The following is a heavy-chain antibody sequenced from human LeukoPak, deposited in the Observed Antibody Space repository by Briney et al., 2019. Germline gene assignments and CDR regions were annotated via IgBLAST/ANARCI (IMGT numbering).Heavy chain of an antibody. V-gene: IGHV3-7*03. CDR2: IKQDGSEK. Sequence: GGSLRLSCAASGFTFSSYWMSWVRQAPGKGLEWVANIKQDGSEKYYVDSVKGRFTISRDNAKNSLYLQMNSLRTEDTAVYYCARIAAAGPFDYWGQGTLVTVSS. CDR1: GFTFSSYW. J-gene: IGHJ4*02. CDR3: ARIAAAGPFDY. D-gene: IGHD6-13*01.